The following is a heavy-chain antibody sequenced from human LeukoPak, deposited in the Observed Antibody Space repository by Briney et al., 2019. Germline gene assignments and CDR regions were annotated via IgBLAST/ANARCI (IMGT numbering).Heavy chain of an antibody. CDR2: VSTYSGNT. CDR3: ARDLGYCSFGFGLGNCNRKWFDP. V-gene: IGHV1-18*01. CDR1: GYTFTSSG. Sequence: ASVKLSCKASGYTFTSSGISWVRRAPGQGLEWMGWVSTYSGNTNYAQKLQGRVTMTRDTSTNTAYMELKNLRPDDTAIYYCARDLGYCSFGFGLGNCNRKWFDPWGQGTLVSVSS. J-gene: IGHJ5*02. D-gene: IGHD2-2*03.